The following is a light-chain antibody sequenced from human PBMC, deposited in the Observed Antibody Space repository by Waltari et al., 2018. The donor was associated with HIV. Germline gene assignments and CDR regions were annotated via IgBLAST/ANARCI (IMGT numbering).Light chain of an antibody. J-gene: IGLJ3*02. Sequence: QSALTQPASVSGSPGQSVTISCTGNSSNVGGYNLVSWYQQHPDKAPTLVIFEANTRPSGIPLRFSASKSGNTASLTISGLQPEDEADYYCCSYMSGSTLVFGGGTKVIV. CDR1: SSNVGGYNL. CDR2: EAN. CDR3: CSYMSGSTLV. V-gene: IGLV2-14*02.